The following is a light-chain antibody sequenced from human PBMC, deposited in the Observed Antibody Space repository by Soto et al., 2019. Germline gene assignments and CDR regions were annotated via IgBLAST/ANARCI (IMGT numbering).Light chain of an antibody. Sequence: QSVLTQPPSVSAAPGQKVTISCSGSGSNIGNNYVSWYQQFPGTAPKLLIYDKNNRPSGIPDRFSGSKSGTSATLGITGLQTGDEADYYCGTWDSSLSAVVFGGGTKLTVL. CDR1: GSNIGNNY. J-gene: IGLJ2*01. CDR3: GTWDSSLSAVV. CDR2: DKN. V-gene: IGLV1-51*01.